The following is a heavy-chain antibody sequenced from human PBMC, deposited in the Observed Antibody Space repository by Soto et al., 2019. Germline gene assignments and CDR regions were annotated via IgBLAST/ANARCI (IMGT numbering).Heavy chain of an antibody. CDR3: ASGYARGPNYYYYGMDV. CDR1: GFTFSSYW. V-gene: IGHV3-74*01. D-gene: IGHD5-12*01. CDR2: INSDGSST. J-gene: IGHJ6*02. Sequence: GSLRLSCAASGFTFSSYWMHWVRQAPGKGLVWVSRINSDGSSTSYADSVKGRFTISRDNAKNTLYLQMNSLRAEDTAVYYCASGYARGPNYYYYGMDVWGQGTTVTVSS.